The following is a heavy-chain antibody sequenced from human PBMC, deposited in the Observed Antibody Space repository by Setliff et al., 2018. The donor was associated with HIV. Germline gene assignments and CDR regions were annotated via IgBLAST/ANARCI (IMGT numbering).Heavy chain of an antibody. CDR3: ARSDISGTGYFDS. J-gene: IGHJ4*02. Sequence: SETLSLTCGFPGVSAHFWNWIRQPPGEGLEWIGEINRAGKSDYNPSLRGRVTISMDTSKDEISLRLTSVTATDTAVYFCARSDISGTGYFDSWGQGTLVTVSS. D-gene: IGHD1-20*01. CDR1: GVSAHF. V-gene: IGHV4-34*01. CDR2: INRAGKS.